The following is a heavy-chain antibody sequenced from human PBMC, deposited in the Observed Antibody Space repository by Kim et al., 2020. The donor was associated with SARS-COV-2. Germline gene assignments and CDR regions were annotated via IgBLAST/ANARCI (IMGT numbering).Heavy chain of an antibody. Sequence: ASVKVSCKASGYTFTSYAMHWVRQAPGQRLEWMGWINAGNGNTKYSQKFQGRVTITRDTSASRAYMELSSLRSEDTAVYYCASEQIRYYYGSGSPFYWGQGTLVTVSS. CDR2: INAGNGNT. D-gene: IGHD3-10*01. CDR3: ASEQIRYYYGSGSPFY. CDR1: GYTFTSYA. V-gene: IGHV1-3*01. J-gene: IGHJ4*02.